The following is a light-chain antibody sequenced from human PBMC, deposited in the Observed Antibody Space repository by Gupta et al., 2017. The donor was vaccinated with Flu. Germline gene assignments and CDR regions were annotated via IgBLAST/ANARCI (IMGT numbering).Light chain of an antibody. Sequence: ELVLTTPPATLSLSPGGRATLSCRGSRSVSSYLSWYQQKPRQAPRLLLYDASNRATGIPARFSGSGSGTDFTLTISSLEPEDFAVYYCQQRSNWPPYTFGQGTKLEIK. V-gene: IGKV3-11*01. CDR3: QQRSNWPPYT. CDR1: RSVSSY. J-gene: IGKJ2*01. CDR2: DAS.